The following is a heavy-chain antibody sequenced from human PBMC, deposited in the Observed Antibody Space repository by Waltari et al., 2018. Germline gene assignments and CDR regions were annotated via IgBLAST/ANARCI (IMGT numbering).Heavy chain of an antibody. D-gene: IGHD3-16*01. CDR2: IPVNGREQ. Sequence: QVQLVQSGGGVVQPGTSLRLSCVASGFKFGDYSVPWVRQGPGKGLECVASIPVNGREQCYAASVKGRFTISRDNSKKTLDLQMNNLRVEDTAMYYCAKAEWGSSIYFDSWGQGTLVTVSS. CDR3: AKAEWGSSIYFDS. V-gene: IGHV3-30*18. CDR1: GFKFGDYS. J-gene: IGHJ4*02.